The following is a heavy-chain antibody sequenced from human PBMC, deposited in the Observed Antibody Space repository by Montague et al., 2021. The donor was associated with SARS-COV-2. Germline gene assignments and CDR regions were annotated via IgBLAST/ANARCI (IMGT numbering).Heavy chain of an antibody. V-gene: IGHV4-39*01. CDR2: IYYSGSS. CDR3: ARRLTGLKHPFDP. Sequence: SETLSLTCAVSGDSIRSDNYYWAWIRQPPGMGLEWIGYIYYSGSSKYNPSLQSRVTISADTSKNQFSLNLTTVTAADTAFYYCARRLTGLKHPFDPWGQGTLVIVSS. J-gene: IGHJ5*02. CDR1: GDSIRSDNYY. D-gene: IGHD2-8*02.